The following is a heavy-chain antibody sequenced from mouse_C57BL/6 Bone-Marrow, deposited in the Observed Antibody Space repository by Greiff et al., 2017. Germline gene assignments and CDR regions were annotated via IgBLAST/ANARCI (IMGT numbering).Heavy chain of an antibody. Sequence: VQLQQSGPELVKPGASVKISCKASGYAFSSSWMNWVKQRPGKGLEWIGRIYPGDGDTNYNGKFKGKAKLTADKSSSTAYMQLSSLTSEDSAVXFCARRDYYGSSSYWGQGTTLTVSS. J-gene: IGHJ2*01. CDR1: GYAFSSSW. V-gene: IGHV1-82*01. CDR2: IYPGDGDT. D-gene: IGHD1-1*01. CDR3: ARRDYYGSSSY.